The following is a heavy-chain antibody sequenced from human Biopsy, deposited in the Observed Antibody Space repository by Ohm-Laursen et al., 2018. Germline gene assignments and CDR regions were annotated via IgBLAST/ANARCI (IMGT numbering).Heavy chain of an antibody. CDR1: GFTFSSYG. J-gene: IGHJ4*02. CDR3: AKDYRDSRGIFGIVVVRPLDY. CDR2: MSYDGTQK. Sequence: SLRLSCAASGFTFSSYGMHWVRQAPGKGLEWVATMSYDGTQKYYGDSMKGRFTISRDNSKNTLYLQMNSLRAEDTAVYYCAKDYRDSRGIFGIVVVRPLDYWGQGSLVTVSS. D-gene: IGHD3-22*01. V-gene: IGHV3-30*18.